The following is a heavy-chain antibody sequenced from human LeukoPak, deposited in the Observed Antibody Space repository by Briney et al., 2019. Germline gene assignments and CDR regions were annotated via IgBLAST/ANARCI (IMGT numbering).Heavy chain of an antibody. CDR2: IYYSGST. CDR1: GGSISSGGYY. D-gene: IGHD2-21*02. CDR3: ARAVVGVTYFDY. J-gene: IGHJ4*02. V-gene: IGHV4-31*03. Sequence: SQTLSLTCTVSGGSISSGGYYWSWIRQHPGKGLEWIGYIYYSGSTYYNPSLKSRVTISVDTSKNQFSLKLSSVTAADTAVYYCARAVVGVTYFDYLGQGTLVTVSS.